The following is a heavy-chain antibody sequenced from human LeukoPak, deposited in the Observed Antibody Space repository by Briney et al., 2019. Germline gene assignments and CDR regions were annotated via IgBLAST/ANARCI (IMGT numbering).Heavy chain of an antibody. CDR3: ASQELNWGSLRGPFDY. D-gene: IGHD7-27*01. J-gene: IGHJ4*02. CDR1: GGSISSYY. CDR2: IYYSGST. Sequence: SETLSLTCTVSGGSISSYYWSWIRQPPGKGLEWIGYIYYSGSTNYNPSLKSRVTISVDTSKNQFSLKLSSVTAADTAVYYCASQELNWGSLRGPFDYWGQGTLVTVSS. V-gene: IGHV4-59*08.